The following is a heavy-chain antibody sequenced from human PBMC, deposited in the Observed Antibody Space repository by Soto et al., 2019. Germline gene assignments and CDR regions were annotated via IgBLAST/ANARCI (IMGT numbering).Heavy chain of an antibody. J-gene: IGHJ4*02. V-gene: IGHV4-59*08. CDR2: INYGGST. Sequence: QVQLQESGPGLVKPSETLSLTCTVSGGSISSYYWSWIRQPPGKGLEWSGYINYGGSTDYNPSLTCRVTIAVDTSKNQFSLKMNSMTAADTAVYYCARHNYGSGSTYLDYWGQGTLVTVSS. CDR1: GGSISSYY. CDR3: ARHNYGSGSTYLDY. D-gene: IGHD3-10*01.